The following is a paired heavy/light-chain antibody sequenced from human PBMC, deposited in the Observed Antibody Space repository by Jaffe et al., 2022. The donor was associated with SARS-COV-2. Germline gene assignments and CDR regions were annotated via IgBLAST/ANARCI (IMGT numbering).Light chain of an antibody. V-gene: IGKV3-20*01. CDR1: QSVSGNH. Sequence: EIVLTQSPGTLSLSPGERATLSCRASQSVSGNHLAWFQQKPGQAPRLLIYGASTRATGIPDRFSGSVSGTDFGLTISRLEPEDFAVYYCQQYIIPPWTFGQGTKVEIK. CDR3: QQYIIPPWT. CDR2: GAS. J-gene: IGKJ1*01.
Heavy chain of an antibody. CDR1: GFTVSSNY. CDR3: VGDFWSGPEF. J-gene: IGHJ4*02. Sequence: EVQLVESGGGLIQPGGSLRLSCAVSGFTVSSNYMSWVRQAPGKGLEWVSFIYSDGTTYYADSVKGRFIISKDSSQTAVYLQMNSLRVDDTAVYYCVGDFWSGPEFWGRGTLVTVST. CDR2: IYSDGTT. D-gene: IGHD3-3*01. V-gene: IGHV3-53*01.